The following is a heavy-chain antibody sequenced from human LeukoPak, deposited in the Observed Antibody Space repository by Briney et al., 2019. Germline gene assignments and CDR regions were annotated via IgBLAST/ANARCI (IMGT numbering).Heavy chain of an antibody. CDR3: ARDHSTVTPTYMDV. D-gene: IGHD4-17*01. CDR2: ISGSGGGT. CDR1: GFTFSSYA. J-gene: IGHJ6*02. V-gene: IGHV3-23*01. Sequence: GGSLRLSCAASGFTFSSYAMSWVRQAPEKGLEWVSTISGSGGGTYYADSVKGRFTISRDDSKNTLYLQMNSLRAEDTAVYYCARDHSTVTPTYMDVWGQGTTVTVSS.